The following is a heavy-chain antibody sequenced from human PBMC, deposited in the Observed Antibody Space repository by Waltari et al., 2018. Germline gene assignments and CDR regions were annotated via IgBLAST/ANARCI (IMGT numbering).Heavy chain of an antibody. J-gene: IGHJ3*02. CDR3: ARFMITFRGEAYDM. Sequence: QLQLHESGPRLVKPSETLSLTCTVSGDSINNIPYYWGWIRQPPGKGLEWIGNIHSGGNIYYNPSLKSRVTISMDTSKNQFSLNLNSVTAADTADTATYYCARFMITFRGEAYDMWGRGTMVTVSS. D-gene: IGHD3-16*01. CDR1: GDSINNIPYY. CDR2: IHSGGNI. V-gene: IGHV4-39*01.